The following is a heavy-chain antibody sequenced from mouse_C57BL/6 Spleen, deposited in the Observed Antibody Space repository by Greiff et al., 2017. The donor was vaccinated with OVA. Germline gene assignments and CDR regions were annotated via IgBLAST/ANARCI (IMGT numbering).Heavy chain of an antibody. CDR3: ARAGSSGGLLAY. CDR2: ISYDGSN. J-gene: IGHJ3*01. CDR1: GYSITSGYY. D-gene: IGHD3-2*02. Sequence: VQLKESGPGLVKPSQSLSLTCSVTGYSITSGYYWNWIRQFPGNKLEWMGYISYDGSNNYNPSLKNRISITRDTSKNQFFLKLNSVTTEDTATYYCARAGSSGGLLAYWGQGTLVTVSA. V-gene: IGHV3-6*01.